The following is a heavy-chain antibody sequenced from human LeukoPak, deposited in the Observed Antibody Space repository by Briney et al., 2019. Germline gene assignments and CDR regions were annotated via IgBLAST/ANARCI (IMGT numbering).Heavy chain of an antibody. CDR3: ARDSQTLRFLEWLFDY. CDR2: ISAYNGNT. D-gene: IGHD3-3*01. V-gene: IGHV1-18*01. J-gene: IGHJ4*02. Sequence: ASVKVSCKASGYPFTSYGISWVRPAPGQGLEWMGWISAYNGNTNYAQKLQGRVTMTTDTSTSTAYMELRSLRSDDTAVYYCARDSQTLRFLEWLFDYWGQGTLVTVSS. CDR1: GYPFTSYG.